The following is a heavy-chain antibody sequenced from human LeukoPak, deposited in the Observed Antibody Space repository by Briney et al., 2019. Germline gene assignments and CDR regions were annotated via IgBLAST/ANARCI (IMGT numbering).Heavy chain of an antibody. CDR3: AKGQSRIVVVIANDY. Sequence: PGGSLRLSCTASGFTFGDYAMSWVRQAPGKGLEWVSAISGSGGSTYYADSVKGRFTISRDNSKNTLYLQMNSLRAEDTAVYYCAKGQSRIVVVIANDYWGQGTLVTVSS. J-gene: IGHJ4*02. V-gene: IGHV3-23*01. D-gene: IGHD2-21*01. CDR1: GFTFGDYA. CDR2: ISGSGGST.